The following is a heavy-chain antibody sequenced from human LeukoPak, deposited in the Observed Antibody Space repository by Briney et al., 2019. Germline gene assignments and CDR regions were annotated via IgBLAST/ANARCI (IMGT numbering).Heavy chain of an antibody. CDR3: ARDSEKSSSFAFDI. Sequence: PGGSLRLSCAASGFTFNSYWMNWVRQAPGKGLEWVASLSLDGSEKYYVGSVKGRFTISRDNAQKSLYPRMNSLRAEDTAVYYCARDSEKSSSFAFDIWGQGTMVTVSS. J-gene: IGHJ3*02. V-gene: IGHV3-7*01. D-gene: IGHD6-13*01. CDR1: GFTFNSYW. CDR2: LSLDGSEK.